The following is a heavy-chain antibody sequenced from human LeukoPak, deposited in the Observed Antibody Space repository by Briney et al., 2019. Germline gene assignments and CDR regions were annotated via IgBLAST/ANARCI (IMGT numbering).Heavy chain of an antibody. V-gene: IGHV4-59*08. CDR2: IYYSGST. CDR1: GGSISSYY. Sequence: SETLSLTCTVSGGSISSYYWSWIRQPPGKGLEWIGYIYYSGSTNYNPSLKSRVTISVDTSKNQFSLKLSSVTAADTAVYYCARHQVDYGDYVNAFDILGQGTMVTVSS. J-gene: IGHJ3*02. CDR3: ARHQVDYGDYVNAFDI. D-gene: IGHD4-17*01.